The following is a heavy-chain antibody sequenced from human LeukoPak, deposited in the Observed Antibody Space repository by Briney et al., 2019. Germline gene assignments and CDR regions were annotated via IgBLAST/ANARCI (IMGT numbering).Heavy chain of an antibody. D-gene: IGHD6-19*01. CDR2: INPNSGGT. J-gene: IGHJ6*02. CDR3: ASSVAGTPLDFYYYYGMDV. V-gene: IGHV1-2*02. Sequence: ASVKVSCKASGYTFTGYYMHWVRQAPGQGLEWMGWINPNSGGTNYAQKFQGRVTMTRDTSISPAYMELSRLRSDDTAVYYCASSVAGTPLDFYYYYGMDVWGQGTTVTVSS. CDR1: GYTFTGYY.